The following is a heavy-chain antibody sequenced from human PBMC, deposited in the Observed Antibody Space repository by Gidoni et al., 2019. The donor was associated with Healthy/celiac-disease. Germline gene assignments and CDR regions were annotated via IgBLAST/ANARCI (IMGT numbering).Heavy chain of an antibody. D-gene: IGHD3-10*01. CDR1: AFSLISYG. V-gene: IGHV3-33*01. Sequence: QVQLLESGGGVVQPGRSLRPSCATYAFSLISYGMHWVRQAPGKGMEWVAVIWYDGSNKYYADSVKGRFTISRDNSKNTLYLQMNSLRAEDTAVYYCARELPGSYYNSQNGMDVWGQGTTVTVSS. CDR2: IWYDGSNK. J-gene: IGHJ6*02. CDR3: ARELPGSYYNSQNGMDV.